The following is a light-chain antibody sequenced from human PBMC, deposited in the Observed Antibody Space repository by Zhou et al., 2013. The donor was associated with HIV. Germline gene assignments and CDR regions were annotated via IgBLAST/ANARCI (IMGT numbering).Light chain of an antibody. CDR3: QQSGNSLALT. V-gene: IGKV3-20*01. CDR1: QSVTSDY. J-gene: IGKJ4*01. Sequence: PGESATLSCRASQSVTSDYLAWYQQKPGQAPRLLIYDASNRATGIPDRFSGRGSGTDFTLTISRLEPEDFAVYYCQQSGNSLALTFGGGTKVEIK. CDR2: DAS.